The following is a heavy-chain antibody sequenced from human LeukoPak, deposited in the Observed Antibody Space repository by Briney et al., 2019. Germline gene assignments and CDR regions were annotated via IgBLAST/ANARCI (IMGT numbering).Heavy chain of an antibody. CDR2: SSIDGNRT. Sequence: GVSLRLSYAACGFSFSSYALLWVRQAPARGLEWVLTSSIDGNRTSYSDSAKSRFTITRENSKNTLYLQMQSLRADEAALYYCAKEQRWDVPHWFDYWGQGTLVTVSS. J-gene: IGHJ4*02. V-gene: IGHV3-23*01. CDR1: GFSFSSYA. CDR3: AKEQRWDVPHWFDY. D-gene: IGHD1-26*01.